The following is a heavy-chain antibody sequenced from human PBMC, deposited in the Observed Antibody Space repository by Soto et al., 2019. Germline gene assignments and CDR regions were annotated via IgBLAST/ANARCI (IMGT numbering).Heavy chain of an antibody. CDR3: ARHSSNFRYYYYAMDV. V-gene: IGHV5-51*01. D-gene: IGHD6-19*01. J-gene: IGHJ6*02. CDR2: IYPGDSDT. CDR1: GYTFTDYW. Sequence: GESLKISCKGSGYTFTDYWIGWVRQLPGKGLEWMGIIYPGDSDTRYSPSFQGHVTITVDKSTSTAYLQWNTLKASDTAMYYCARHSSNFRYYYYAMDVWGQGTTVTVSS.